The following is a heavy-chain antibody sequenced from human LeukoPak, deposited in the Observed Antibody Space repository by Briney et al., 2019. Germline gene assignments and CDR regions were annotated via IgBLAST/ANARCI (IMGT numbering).Heavy chain of an antibody. V-gene: IGHV1-18*01. CDR2: ISAYNGNT. Sequence: ASVKVSCKASGYTFTSYGITWERQAPGQGLEWMGWISAYNGNTKYAQKFQGRVTMTTDTSTSTAYMELRSLRSDDTAVYYCARDSTVTIYGMEVWGQGTTVTVSS. CDR1: GYTFTSYG. CDR3: ARDSTVTIYGMEV. D-gene: IGHD4-17*01. J-gene: IGHJ6*02.